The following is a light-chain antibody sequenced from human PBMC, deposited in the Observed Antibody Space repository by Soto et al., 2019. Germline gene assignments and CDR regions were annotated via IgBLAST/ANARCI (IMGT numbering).Light chain of an antibody. J-gene: IGLJ7*01. CDR2: EVS. V-gene: IGLV2-14*01. Sequence: QSALTQPASVSGSPGQPITISCTGTSSDVGGYNYVSWYQQHPGKAPKLMIYEVSNRPSGVSNRFSGSKSGNTASLTISGLQAEDEADYYCSSYTSSSTHAVFGGGTQLTVL. CDR3: SSYTSSSTHAV. CDR1: SSDVGGYNY.